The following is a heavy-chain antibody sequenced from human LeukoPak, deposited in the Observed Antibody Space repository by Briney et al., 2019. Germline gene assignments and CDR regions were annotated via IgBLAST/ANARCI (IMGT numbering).Heavy chain of an antibody. CDR1: GGSISSYY. J-gene: IGHJ6*02. CDR2: IYYSGST. V-gene: IGHV4-59*01. Sequence: SETLSLTCTVSGGSISSYYWSWIRQPPGKGLEWIGYIYYSGSTNYNPSPKSRVTISVDTSKNQFSLKLSSVTAADTAVYYCARLYYYDSSGYYHYYYGMDVWGQGTTVTVSS. CDR3: ARLYYYDSSGYYHYYYGMDV. D-gene: IGHD3-22*01.